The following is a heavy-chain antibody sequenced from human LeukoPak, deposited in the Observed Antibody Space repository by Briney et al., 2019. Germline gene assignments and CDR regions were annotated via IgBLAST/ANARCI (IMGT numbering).Heavy chain of an antibody. J-gene: IGHJ6*03. CDR2: IYHSGST. V-gene: IGHV4-38-2*01. CDR1: GYSISSGYY. Sequence: MSSETLSLTCAVSGYSISSGYYWGWIRQPPGKGLEWIGSIYHSGSTYYNPSLKSRVTISVDTSKNQFSLKLSSVTAADTAVYYCARAYTAEYYHYYYYTDVWGKGTTVTVSS. D-gene: IGHD5-18*01. CDR3: ARAYTAEYYHYYYYTDV.